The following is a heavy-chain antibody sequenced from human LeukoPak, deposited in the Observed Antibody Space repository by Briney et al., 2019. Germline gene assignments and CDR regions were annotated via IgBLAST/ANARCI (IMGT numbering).Heavy chain of an antibody. V-gene: IGHV1-18*01. J-gene: IGHJ4*02. D-gene: IGHD3-3*01. CDR3: ARVLRYDFWSAYYFDY. Sequence: ASVKVSCKASGYTFNSYDISWVRQAPGQGLEWMARISTYNGNTNYALKVQGRATMTTDTSTSTAYMELRSLRSDDTAVYYCARVLRYDFWSAYYFDYWGQGTLVTVSS. CDR1: GYTFNSYD. CDR2: ISTYNGNT.